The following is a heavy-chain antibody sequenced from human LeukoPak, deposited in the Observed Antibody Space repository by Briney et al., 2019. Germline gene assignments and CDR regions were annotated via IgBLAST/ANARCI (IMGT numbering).Heavy chain of an antibody. CDR1: GGSISSSSYY. CDR2: IYYSGST. Sequence: PSETLSLTCTVSGGSISSSSYYWGWIRQPPGKGLEWIGGIYYSGSTYYNPSLKSRVTISVGTSKNQFSLKLSSVTAADTAVYYCARQEYCGGDCYSQYFDYWGQGTLVAVSS. CDR3: ARQEYCGGDCYSQYFDY. V-gene: IGHV4-39*01. D-gene: IGHD2-21*02. J-gene: IGHJ4*02.